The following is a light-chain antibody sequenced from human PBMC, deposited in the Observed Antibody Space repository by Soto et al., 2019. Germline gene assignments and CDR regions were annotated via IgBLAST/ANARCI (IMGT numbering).Light chain of an antibody. Sequence: GMTQSPATLSVSPGERATLSCRASQTVSRNLAWYQQRPGQAPRLLIYDISNRATGVPARFSGSGSGTDFTLTISRLEPEDFAVYYCQESPRTFGQGTKVDIK. J-gene: IGKJ1*01. CDR2: DIS. V-gene: IGKV3-15*01. CDR3: QESPRT. CDR1: QTVSRN.